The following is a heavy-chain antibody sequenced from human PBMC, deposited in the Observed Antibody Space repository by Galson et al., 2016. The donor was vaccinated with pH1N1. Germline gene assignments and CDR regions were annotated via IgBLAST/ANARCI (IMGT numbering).Heavy chain of an antibody. CDR1: GCTFSKYY. J-gene: IGHJ3*02. CDR3: ATPHSPRYAFDI. CDR2: INPRVGGP. V-gene: IGHV1-46*03. Sequence: SVKVSCKASGCTFSKYYVHWVRQAPGQGLEWVGIINPRVGGPVYTQRLQGRVTMTTATSTSTVYMELSSLTSEDTAVYLCATPHSPRYAFDIWGQGTMVPVSS. D-gene: IGHD1-26*01.